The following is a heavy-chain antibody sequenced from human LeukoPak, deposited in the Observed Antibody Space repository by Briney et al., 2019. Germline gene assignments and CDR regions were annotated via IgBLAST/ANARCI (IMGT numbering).Heavy chain of an antibody. D-gene: IGHD3-16*01. Sequence: SETLSLTCTVSGGSISSGGYYWSWIRQPPGKGLEWIGYIYQSGSTYYTPSLESRVTISVDRSKNQFSLRLSSVTAADTAVYYCSCGSVLGEDYWGQGTLVTVSS. CDR1: GGSISSGGYY. CDR2: IYQSGST. J-gene: IGHJ4*02. CDR3: SCGSVLGEDY. V-gene: IGHV4-30-2*01.